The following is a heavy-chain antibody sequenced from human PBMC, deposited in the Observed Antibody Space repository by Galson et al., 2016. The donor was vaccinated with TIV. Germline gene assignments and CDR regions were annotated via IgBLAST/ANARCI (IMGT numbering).Heavy chain of an antibody. CDR1: GFTFSSDT. V-gene: IGHV3-30-3*01. CDR2: ISHDGNNK. J-gene: IGHJ4*02. D-gene: IGHD1-7*01. CDR3: TRDGRGNWKYVDYFDY. Sequence: SLRLSCAASGFTFSSDTFHWVRQTPGKGLEWVAIISHDGNNKDVADSVQGRFTISRDSSKNTVYLQMNNLRPEDTALYFCTRDGRGNWKYVDYFDYWGQGTLVTVSS.